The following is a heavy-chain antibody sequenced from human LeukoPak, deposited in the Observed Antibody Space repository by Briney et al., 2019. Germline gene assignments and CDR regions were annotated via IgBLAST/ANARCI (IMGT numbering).Heavy chain of an antibody. V-gene: IGHV4-4*07. J-gene: IGHJ4*02. CDR2: IYTSGST. CDR3: ARGPLLLWFGELLAHDY. D-gene: IGHD3-10*01. Sequence: SETLSLTCTVSGGSISSYYWSWIRQPAGKGLEWIGRIYTSGSTNYNPSLKSRVTMSVDTSKNQFSLKLSSVTAADTAVYYCARGPLLLWFGELLAHDYWGQGTLVTVSS. CDR1: GGSISSYY.